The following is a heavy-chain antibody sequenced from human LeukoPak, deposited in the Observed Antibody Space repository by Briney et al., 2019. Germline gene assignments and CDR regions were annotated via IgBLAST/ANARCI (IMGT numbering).Heavy chain of an antibody. CDR3: ARDRKYDFWSGSEYYFDY. Sequence: GGSLRLSCAASGFTFSSHWMSWVRQAPGKELVWVANIKEDGSERYYVDSVKGRFTNSRENAKNSLYLQMNSLRAVDTAVYYCARDRKYDFWSGSEYYFDYWGQGTLVTVSS. D-gene: IGHD3-3*01. CDR1: GFTFSSHW. CDR2: IKEDGSER. V-gene: IGHV3-7*01. J-gene: IGHJ4*02.